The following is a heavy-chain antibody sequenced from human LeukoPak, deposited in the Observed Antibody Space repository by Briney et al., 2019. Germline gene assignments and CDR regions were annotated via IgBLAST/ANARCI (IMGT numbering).Heavy chain of an antibody. CDR3: ARAEYDILTGTRGNDY. CDR2: IKDSGST. V-gene: IGHV4-34*01. Sequence: SETLPLTCSVYGDSLSGYYWSSIPQPPGKGLELVGEIKDSGSTNYNPSLKSRVTISVDTSKNQFSLKLSSVTAADTAVYYCARAEYDILTGTRGNDYWGEGTLVTVSS. D-gene: IGHD3-9*01. CDR1: GDSLSGYY. J-gene: IGHJ4*02.